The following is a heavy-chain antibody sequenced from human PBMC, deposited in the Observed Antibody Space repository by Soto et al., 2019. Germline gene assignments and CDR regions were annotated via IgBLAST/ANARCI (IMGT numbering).Heavy chain of an antibody. CDR1: GFTFSSYG. D-gene: IGHD1-20*01. CDR2: ISYDGSNK. J-gene: IGHJ5*02. Sequence: QVQLVESGGGVVQPGRSLRLSCAASGFTFSSYGMHWVRQAPGKGLEWVAVISYDGSNKYYADSVKGRFTISRDNSKNTLYLQMNSLRAEDTAVYYCAKGRITGTSPPRFDPWGQGTLVTVFS. V-gene: IGHV3-30*18. CDR3: AKGRITGTSPPRFDP.